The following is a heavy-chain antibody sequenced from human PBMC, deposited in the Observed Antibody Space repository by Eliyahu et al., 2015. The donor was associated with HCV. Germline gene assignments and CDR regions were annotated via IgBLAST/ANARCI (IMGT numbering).Heavy chain of an antibody. CDR2: IYSGGST. D-gene: IGHD2-15*01. J-gene: IGHJ6*02. CDR1: GFTVSSNY. Sequence: EVQLVESGGGLIQPGGSLRLSCAASGFTVSSNYMXWVRQAPGKGRGWVSVIYSGGSTYYADSVKGRFTISRDNSKNTLYLQMNSLRAEDTAVYYCARDRVVVVAATGYYYYYGMDVWGQGTTVTVSS. CDR3: ARDRVVVVAATGYYYYYGMDV. V-gene: IGHV3-53*01.